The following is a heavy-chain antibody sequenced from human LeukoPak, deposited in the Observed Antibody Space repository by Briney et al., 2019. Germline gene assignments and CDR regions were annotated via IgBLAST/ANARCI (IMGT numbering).Heavy chain of an antibody. V-gene: IGHV3-23*01. Sequence: GGSLRLSCAASGFTFSSYTTSWVREAPGKGLEWVSTISGSGGSTYYADSVKGRFTISRDNSKNTLYLQMNSLRAEDTAVYYCARRASYDGTIFYFDYWGLGTLVTVSS. CDR1: GFTFSSYT. CDR2: ISGSGGST. J-gene: IGHJ4*02. CDR3: ARRASYDGTIFYFDY. D-gene: IGHD3-22*01.